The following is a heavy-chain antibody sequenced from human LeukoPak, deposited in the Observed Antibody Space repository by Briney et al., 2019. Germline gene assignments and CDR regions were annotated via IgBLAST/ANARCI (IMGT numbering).Heavy chain of an antibody. CDR3: AKDIFTIGSYHPYYFDY. D-gene: IGHD1-26*01. V-gene: IGHV3-30*18. CDR1: GFTFSSYG. CDR2: ISYDGSNK. Sequence: GGSLRLSCAASGFTFSSYGMPWVRQAPGKGLEWVAVISYDGSNKYYADSVKGRFTISRDNSKNTLYLQMNSLRAEDTAVYYCAKDIFTIGSYHPYYFDYWGQGTLVTVSS. J-gene: IGHJ4*02.